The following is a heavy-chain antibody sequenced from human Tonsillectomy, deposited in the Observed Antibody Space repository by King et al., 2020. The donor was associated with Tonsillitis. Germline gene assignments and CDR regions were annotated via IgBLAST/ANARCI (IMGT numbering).Heavy chain of an antibody. CDR1: GYTFGGYN. Sequence: QLVQSGTEVKRPGASVKVSCQASGYTFGGYNIHCVRQAPGQGLEWLGWMNPPNGLTNYAQKFQDRVTMTRDTSTDTANMELTRLTSDDTAVYYCARDTIFDGETMSYFDFWGQGTRVTVS. V-gene: IGHV1-2*02. CDR2: MNPPNGLT. J-gene: IGHJ4*02. D-gene: IGHD3-10*02. CDR3: ARDTIFDGETMSYFDF.